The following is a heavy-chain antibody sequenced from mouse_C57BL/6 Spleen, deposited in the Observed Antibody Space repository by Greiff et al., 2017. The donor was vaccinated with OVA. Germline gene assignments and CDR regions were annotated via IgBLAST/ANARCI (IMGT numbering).Heavy chain of an antibody. D-gene: IGHD1-1*01. CDR1: GYTFTSYW. CDR2: INPRNGGT. V-gene: IGHV1-53*01. Sequence: QVQLQQSGTELVKPGASVKLSCKASGYTFTSYWMHWVKQRPGQGLEWIGNINPRNGGTKYNEKFKSKATQTVDKSSSTAYMQLSSLTSEDSAVYYCAKGELPYAMDYWGQGTSVTVSS. J-gene: IGHJ4*01. CDR3: AKGELPYAMDY.